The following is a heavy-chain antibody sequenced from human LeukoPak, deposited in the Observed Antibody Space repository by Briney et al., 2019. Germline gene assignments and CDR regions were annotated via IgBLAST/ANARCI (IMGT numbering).Heavy chain of an antibody. CDR1: GFTFSSYS. CDR3: AKDWLRSGTYSYQFDN. CDR2: ISSSSSTI. V-gene: IGHV3-48*01. D-gene: IGHD1-26*01. Sequence: GGSLRLSCAAAGFTFSSYSMNWVRQTPGKGLEWVSYISSSSSTIYYADSVKGRFTISRDNYRNTLYLQMNSLKSEDSAIYYCAKDWLRSGTYSYQFDNWGQGILVTVSS. J-gene: IGHJ4*02.